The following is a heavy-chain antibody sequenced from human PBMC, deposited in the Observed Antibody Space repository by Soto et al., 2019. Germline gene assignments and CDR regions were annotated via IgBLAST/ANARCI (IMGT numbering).Heavy chain of an antibody. CDR1: GFTFGTYT. V-gene: IGHV3-64D*06. D-gene: IGHD7-27*01. CDR3: VKARATGPKSDFDY. CDR2: ISSHGGRT. J-gene: IGHJ4*02. Sequence: GGSLRLSCSASGFTFGTYTMRWVRQAPGRGPECVSTISSHGGRTFYADFVKGRFTMSSDDSKNTLYLQMSSLRLEDTAVYYCVKARATGPKSDFDYWGQGTLVTVSS.